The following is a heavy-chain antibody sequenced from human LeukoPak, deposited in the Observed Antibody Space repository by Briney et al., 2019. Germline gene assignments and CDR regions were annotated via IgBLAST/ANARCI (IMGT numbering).Heavy chain of an antibody. D-gene: IGHD3-10*01. Sequence: PGGSLRLSCTASGFTISTYWINWVRQSPGKGLVWVALIDGDGSTTTHADSVKGRFTISRDNAKNTAYLQMNSLRDEDTAVYFCARDYAGSPDYWGQGTLVTVSS. CDR2: IDGDGSTT. CDR3: ARDYAGSPDY. CDR1: GFTISTYW. J-gene: IGHJ4*02. V-gene: IGHV3-74*03.